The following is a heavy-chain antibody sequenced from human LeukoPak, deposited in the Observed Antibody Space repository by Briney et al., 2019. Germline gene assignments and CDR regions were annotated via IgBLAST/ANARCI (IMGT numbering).Heavy chain of an antibody. CDR1: AFSLNAYN. CDR3: VRDRGTYRPIDY. Sequence: GGSLRLSCAASAFSLNAYNMNWVRQVPGKGLEWVSSISYTGTYIYYADSVKGRFTISRDNAQNSLYLQMNSLRAEDTAIYYCVRDRGTYRPIDYWGQGTLVTVSS. D-gene: IGHD1-26*01. J-gene: IGHJ4*02. V-gene: IGHV3-21*04. CDR2: ISYTGTYI.